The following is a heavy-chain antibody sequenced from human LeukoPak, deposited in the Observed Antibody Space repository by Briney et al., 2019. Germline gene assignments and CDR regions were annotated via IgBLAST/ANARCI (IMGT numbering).Heavy chain of an antibody. CDR1: GFTFRSYS. V-gene: IGHV3-48*02. Sequence: PGGSLRLSCAASGFTFRSYSMDWVRQAPGKGLEWVSHISSGSNSINYADSVKGRFTISRDNAKNSLLLQMNSLRDEDTAVYYCVRGVLPSLVRSSGMSYWGQGTLVTVSS. J-gene: IGHJ4*02. CDR3: VRGVLPSLVRSSGMSY. D-gene: IGHD3-10*01. CDR2: ISSGSNSI.